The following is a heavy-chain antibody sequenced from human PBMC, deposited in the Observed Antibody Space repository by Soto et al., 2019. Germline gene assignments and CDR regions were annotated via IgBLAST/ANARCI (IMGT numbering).Heavy chain of an antibody. J-gene: IGHJ4*02. CDR1: GYTFTSYG. CDR2: ISAYNGNT. CDR3: ARDRVHSGSYVDFDY. V-gene: IGHV1-18*01. Sequence: QVQLVQSGAEVTKPGASVKVSCKASGYTFTSYGISWVRQAPGQGLEWMGWISAYNGNTNYAQKLQDRGTMTTDTSTSTAYMELRSLRSDDTDVYYCARDRVHSGSYVDFDYWGQGPLVTVSS. D-gene: IGHD1-26*01.